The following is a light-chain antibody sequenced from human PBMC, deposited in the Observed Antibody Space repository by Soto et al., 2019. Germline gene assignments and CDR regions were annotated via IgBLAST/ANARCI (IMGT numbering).Light chain of an antibody. CDR2: GAS. CDR1: ESVGSK. V-gene: IGKV3-15*01. J-gene: IGKJ4*01. CDR3: QQYNTWLS. Sequence: EVEMTQSPATLSVFPGERVTLSCRASESVGSKLAWYQQKPGQAPRLLIYGASTRATGVPARFSGSGSGTDFTLTISSLQSEDFALYYCQQYNTWLSFGGGTKVEIE.